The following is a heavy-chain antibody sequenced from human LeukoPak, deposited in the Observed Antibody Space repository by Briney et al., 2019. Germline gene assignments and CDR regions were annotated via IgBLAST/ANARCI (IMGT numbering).Heavy chain of an antibody. Sequence: GGSLRLSCAASGFTFSSCSMNWVRQAPGEGLEWVSSISSSSSYISYADSVKGRLTISRDNAKNSLYLQMNSLRAEDTAVYYCAREDRVLGIFDSWGQGTLVTVSS. CDR2: ISSSSSYI. V-gene: IGHV3-21*01. J-gene: IGHJ4*02. D-gene: IGHD3-16*01. CDR3: AREDRVLGIFDS. CDR1: GFTFSSCS.